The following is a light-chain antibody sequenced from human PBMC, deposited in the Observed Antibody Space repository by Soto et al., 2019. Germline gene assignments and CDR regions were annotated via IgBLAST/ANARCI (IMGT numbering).Light chain of an antibody. CDR2: GNS. CDR3: QSYDRSLTGSKV. J-gene: IGLJ1*01. CDR1: SXNIGAGFD. Sequence: VLTQPPSVSGAPGQRDTISCTGSSXNIGAGFDVHWYQQLPGTAPKLLIYGNSNRPSGVPDRFSGSRSGTSASLAITGLQAEDEADYYCQSYDRSLTGSKVFGSGTKVTVL. V-gene: IGLV1-40*01.